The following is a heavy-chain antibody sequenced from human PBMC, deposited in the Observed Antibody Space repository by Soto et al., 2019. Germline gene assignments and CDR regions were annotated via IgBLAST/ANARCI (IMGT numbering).Heavy chain of an antibody. CDR3: SRRAPEGFDP. CDR1: GGSISSYY. V-gene: IGHV4-59*08. J-gene: IGHJ5*02. Sequence: SETLSLTCTVSGGSISSYYWSWFRQPPGKGLEWIGYIYYSGSTNYNPSLKSRVTISVDTSKNHFSLNLDSVTAADTALYYCSRRAPEGFDPWGQGTLVTVSS. CDR2: IYYSGST.